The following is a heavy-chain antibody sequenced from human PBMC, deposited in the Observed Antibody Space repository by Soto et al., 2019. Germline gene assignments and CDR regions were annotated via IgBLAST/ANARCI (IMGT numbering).Heavy chain of an antibody. V-gene: IGHV3-21*01. CDR2: ISGSSSYI. CDR3: ARAPYYYDSSGYWAY. CDR1: GFTFSSYS. Sequence: PGGSLRLSCAASGFTFSSYSMNWVRQAPGKGLEWVSSISGSSSYIYYADSVKGRFTISRDNAKNALYLQMNSLRAEGTAVYYYARAPYYYDSSGYWAYWGQGTLVTVSS. D-gene: IGHD3-22*01. J-gene: IGHJ4*02.